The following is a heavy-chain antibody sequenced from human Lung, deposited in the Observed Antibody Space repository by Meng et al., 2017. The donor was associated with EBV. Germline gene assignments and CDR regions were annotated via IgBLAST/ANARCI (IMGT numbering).Heavy chain of an antibody. V-gene: IGHV3-15*07. D-gene: IGHD5-12*01. CDR3: TTDQRGGRRDFDC. Sequence: EVQLVESXXXXXKXXGXXRLSGAASGFIFSNAWMNWVRQAPGKGLEWVGRIKSQSDDEATDYAAPVRGRFTISRDDSKNILYLHMNSLEIEDTAVYYCTTDQRGGRRDFDCWGQGTLVTVSS. CDR1: GFIFSNAW. CDR2: IKSQSDDEAT. J-gene: IGHJ4*02.